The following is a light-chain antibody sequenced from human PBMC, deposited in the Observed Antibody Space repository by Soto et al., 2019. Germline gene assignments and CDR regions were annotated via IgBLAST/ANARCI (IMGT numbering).Light chain of an antibody. CDR3: QQSYSTPPLT. CDR2: AAS. Sequence: DGQMTESPSSLSAAIEDRVTITCGASQSISSYLNWYQQKPGKAPKLLIYAASSLQSGVPSRFSGSGSGTDFTLTISSLQPEDFATYYCQQSYSTPPLTFGGGTKVDIK. J-gene: IGKJ4*01. CDR1: QSISSY. V-gene: IGKV1-39*01.